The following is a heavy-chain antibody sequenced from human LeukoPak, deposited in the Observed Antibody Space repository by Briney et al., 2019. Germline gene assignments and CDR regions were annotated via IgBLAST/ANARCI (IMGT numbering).Heavy chain of an antibody. D-gene: IGHD3-10*01. J-gene: IGHJ4*02. CDR3: ARGGGSPRN. V-gene: IGHV4-59*11. CDR1: GGSINNHY. CDR2: IYFTGTT. Sequence: PSDTLSLTCTVSGGSINNHYWSWIRQPPGMGLEWVGYIYFTGTTNYNPSLKSRVTISLDKSKNQFSLKLSSVTATDTAIYYCARGGGSPRNWGQGTLVTVSS.